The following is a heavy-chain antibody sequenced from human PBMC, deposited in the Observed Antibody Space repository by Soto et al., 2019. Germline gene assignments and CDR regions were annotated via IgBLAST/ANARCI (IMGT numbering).Heavy chain of an antibody. J-gene: IGHJ3*02. D-gene: IGHD3-16*01. CDR2: INAGNGNT. Sequence: GASVKVSCKASGYTFTSYAMHWVRQAPGQRLEWMGWINAGNGNTKYSQKFQGRVTITRDTSASTAYMELSSLRSEDTAVYYCASGSRLRLGEFAAFHICGQGTMVTVSS. CDR3: ASGSRLRLGEFAAFHI. V-gene: IGHV1-3*01. CDR1: GYTFTSYA.